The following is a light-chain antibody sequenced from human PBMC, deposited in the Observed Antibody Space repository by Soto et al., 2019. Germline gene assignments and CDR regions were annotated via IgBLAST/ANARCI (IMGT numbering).Light chain of an antibody. CDR1: QTVSSNY. CDR2: GAT. Sequence: EIVLTQSPGTLSVPLGETATLSCRASQTVSSNYVAWYQQKPGQAPRLLIYGATNRATGVPDNFSGGGSGTAFTLPIFSLEPEDTAIYSCQQYGSSPPTFGGGTKVEIK. J-gene: IGKJ4*01. CDR3: QQYGSSPPT. V-gene: IGKV3-20*01.